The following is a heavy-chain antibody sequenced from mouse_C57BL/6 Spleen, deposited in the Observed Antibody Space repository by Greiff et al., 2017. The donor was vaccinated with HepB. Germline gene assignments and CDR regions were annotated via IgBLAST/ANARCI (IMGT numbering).Heavy chain of an antibody. J-gene: IGHJ4*01. V-gene: IGHV2-2*01. D-gene: IGHD2-2*01. CDR1: GFSLTSYG. Sequence: QVHVKQSGPGLVQPSQSLSITCTVSGFSLTSYGVHWVRQSPGKGLEWLGVIWSGGSTDYNAAFISRLSISKDNSKSQVFFKMNSLQADDTAIYYCARKDGYDVGDYWGQGTSVTVSS. CDR3: ARKDGYDVGDY. CDR2: IWSGGST.